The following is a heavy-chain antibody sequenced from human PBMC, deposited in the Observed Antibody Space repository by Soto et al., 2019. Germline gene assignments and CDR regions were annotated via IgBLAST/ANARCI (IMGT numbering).Heavy chain of an antibody. J-gene: IGHJ5*02. D-gene: IGHD1-1*01. V-gene: IGHV4-4*07. CDR2: IYATPPT. CDR3: VRDGTKTLRDWFDP. Sequence: PSETLSLTCTVSCASISGYYWSWIRKSAGKGMEWIGRIYATPPTDYNSSLNSLFMMSVDTSKKQFSLKLRSVTAADTAVYYCVRDGTKTLRDWFDPWGQGISVTVSS. CDR1: CASISGYY.